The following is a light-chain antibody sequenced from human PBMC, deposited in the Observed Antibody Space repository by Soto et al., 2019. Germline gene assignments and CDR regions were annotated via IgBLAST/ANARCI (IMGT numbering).Light chain of an antibody. CDR3: QQYGTSVPLT. V-gene: IGKV3-20*01. CDR1: QTLIATY. J-gene: IGKJ4*01. CDR2: GSS. Sequence: EIVLTQSPGTLSLSPGERATLSCRASQTLIATYLAWYQQKPGQPPRLLIYGSSSRATGVPDRFSGSESGTDFTLTISRLEPEDFAICYCQQYGTSVPLTFGGGTKVEI.